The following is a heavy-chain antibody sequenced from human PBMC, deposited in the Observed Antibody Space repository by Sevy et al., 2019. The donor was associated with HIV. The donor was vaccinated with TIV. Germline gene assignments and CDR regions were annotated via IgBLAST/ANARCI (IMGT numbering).Heavy chain of an antibody. Sequence: GGSLRLSCAASGFTFGNYWMHWVRQAPGKGLVWISRINNDGSNRNYADSVKGRFTISRDNCKNTLSLQMNSLRADDTAVYYCAKGYCSGGSCPRDYYYYGMDVWGQGTTVTVSS. V-gene: IGHV3-74*01. D-gene: IGHD2-15*01. CDR1: GFTFGNYW. J-gene: IGHJ6*02. CDR2: INNDGSNR. CDR3: AKGYCSGGSCPRDYYYYGMDV.